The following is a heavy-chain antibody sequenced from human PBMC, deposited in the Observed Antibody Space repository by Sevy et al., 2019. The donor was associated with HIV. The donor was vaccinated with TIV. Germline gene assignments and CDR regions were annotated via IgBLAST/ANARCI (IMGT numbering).Heavy chain of an antibody. CDR3: ASNTYHYDSNTYYPVY. D-gene: IGHD3-22*01. CDR2: IKQDGNEK. V-gene: IGHV3-7*01. CDR1: GFNLSPYW. Sequence: GGSLRLSCVAPGFNLSPYWMTWVRQVPGKGLEWVANIKQDGNEKYYVDSVKGRFTVSRDNAKNALYLQMYSLRVEDTAVYFCASNTYHYDSNTYYPVYWGQGTRVTVSS. J-gene: IGHJ4*02.